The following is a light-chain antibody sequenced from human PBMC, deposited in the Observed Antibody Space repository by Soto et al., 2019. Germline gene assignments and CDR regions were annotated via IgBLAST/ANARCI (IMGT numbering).Light chain of an antibody. V-gene: IGLV1-40*01. Sequence: QSVLTQPPSVSGAPGQRVTTSCTGTSSNIGAGYDVHWYQQFPGTALKLLIYGNRNRPSGVPDRFSGSKSGTSASLAITGLQAEDEATYYCQSCDSSLSGSGVFGTGTKVTV. CDR1: SSNIGAGYD. J-gene: IGLJ1*01. CDR3: QSCDSSLSGSGV. CDR2: GNR.